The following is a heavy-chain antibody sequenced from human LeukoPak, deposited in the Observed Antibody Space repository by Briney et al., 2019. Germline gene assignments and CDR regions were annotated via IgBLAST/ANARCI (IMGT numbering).Heavy chain of an antibody. CDR3: ARGDDFSGDD. J-gene: IGHJ4*02. CDR1: GFTFSNFW. D-gene: IGHD1-1*01. Sequence: GGSLRLSCAVSGFTFSNFWMSWVRQAPGRGLEWVANIHPEGNEKYHVEAVEGRFTISRDNAKNLLFLQMNGLRVEDTAVYYCARGDDFSGDDWGQGTLVTVSS. V-gene: IGHV3-7*04. CDR2: IHPEGNEK.